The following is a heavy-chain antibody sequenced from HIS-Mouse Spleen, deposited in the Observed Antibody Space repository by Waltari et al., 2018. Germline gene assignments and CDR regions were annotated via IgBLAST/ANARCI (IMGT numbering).Heavy chain of an antibody. V-gene: IGHV4-39*07. J-gene: IGHJ2*01. Sequence: QLQLQESGPGLVKPSETLSLTCTVSGGSISSSSYYWGWLRQPPGKGLEWVGSIDYSGSTYYNPYRRGRVTISVDTSKSQFSLKLSSVTAADTAVYYCAREIPYSSSWYDWYFDLWGRGTLVTVSS. CDR2: IDYSGST. CDR3: AREIPYSSSWYDWYFDL. CDR1: GGSISSSSYY. D-gene: IGHD6-13*01.